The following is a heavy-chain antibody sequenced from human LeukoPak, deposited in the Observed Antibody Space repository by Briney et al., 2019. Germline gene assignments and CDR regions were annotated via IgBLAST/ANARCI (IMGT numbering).Heavy chain of an antibody. Sequence: SVKVSCKASVGTFSSYAISWVRQAPGQGLEWMGGIIPIFGTANYAQKFQGRVTITADKSTSTAYMELSSLRSEDTAVYYCARGMNPLGGSTYYYYMDVWGKGTTVTDSS. V-gene: IGHV1-69*06. D-gene: IGHD1-1*01. CDR1: VGTFSSYA. J-gene: IGHJ6*03. CDR3: ARGMNPLGGSTYYYYMDV. CDR2: IIPIFGTA.